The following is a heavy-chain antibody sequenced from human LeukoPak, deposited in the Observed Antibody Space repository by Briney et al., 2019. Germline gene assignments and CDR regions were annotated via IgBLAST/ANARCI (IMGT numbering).Heavy chain of an antibody. CDR1: GGSISSSSYY. V-gene: IGHV4-39*01. CDR3: ARLRYSKGI. D-gene: IGHD4-11*01. Sequence: SETLSLTCTVSGGSISSSSYYWGWIRQPPGKGLEWIGSIYYSGSTYYYPSLKSRVTISVDTSKNQFSLKLSSVTAADTAVYYCARLRYSKGIWGQGTLVTVSS. CDR2: IYYSGST. J-gene: IGHJ4*02.